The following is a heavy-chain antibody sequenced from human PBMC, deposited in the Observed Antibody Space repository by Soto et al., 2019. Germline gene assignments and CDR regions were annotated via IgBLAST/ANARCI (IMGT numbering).Heavy chain of an antibody. CDR1: GGSISSGDYY. CDR2: IHNSGTT. D-gene: IGHD3-16*02. V-gene: IGHV4-31*03. CDR3: ARGVTFGGVIAPRFDP. J-gene: IGHJ5*02. Sequence: SETLSLTCTVSGGSISSGDYYWSWIRQHPGKGLEWIGYIHNSGTTYYIPPLKSRVAMTVDTSKNQLSLKLTSVTAADTAVYYCARGVTFGGVIAPRFDPWGQGTLVTVSS.